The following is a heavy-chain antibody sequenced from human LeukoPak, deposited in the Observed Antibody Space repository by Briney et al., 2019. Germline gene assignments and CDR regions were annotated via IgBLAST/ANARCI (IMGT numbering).Heavy chain of an antibody. J-gene: IGHJ3*02. CDR2: ISGSGGST. CDR3: AKTVRKSMIVVVKDAFDI. V-gene: IGHV3-23*01. D-gene: IGHD3-22*01. Sequence: GGPLRLSCAASGFTFSSYAMSWVRQAPGKGLEWVSAISGSGGSTYYADSVKGRFTISRDNSKNTLYLQMNSLRAEDTAVYYCAKTVRKSMIVVVKDAFDIWGQGTMVTVSS. CDR1: GFTFSSYA.